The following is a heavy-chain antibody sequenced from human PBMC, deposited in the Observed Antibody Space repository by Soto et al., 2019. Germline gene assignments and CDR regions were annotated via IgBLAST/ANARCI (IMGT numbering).Heavy chain of an antibody. CDR3: VLDNALIPGNFDS. V-gene: IGHV3-72*01. J-gene: IGHJ4*02. D-gene: IGHD3-16*01. Sequence: GGSLRLSCATSGFRFSDHYMDWVRQAPGGGLEWVGRIRNRADSYTTEYAASVRGRFTVSRADTKNSVFLQMYSLRAEDTAVYYCVLDNALIPGNFDSWGRGTLVTVSS. CDR1: GFRFSDHY. CDR2: IRNRADSYTT.